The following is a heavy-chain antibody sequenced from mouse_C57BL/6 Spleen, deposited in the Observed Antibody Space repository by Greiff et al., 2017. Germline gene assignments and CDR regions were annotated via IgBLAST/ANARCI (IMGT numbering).Heavy chain of an antibody. CDR2: ISYDGSN. CDR3: AREGEYGSSYNY. V-gene: IGHV3-6*01. D-gene: IGHD1-1*01. CDR1: GYSITSGYY. Sequence: EVKLEESGPGLVKPSQSLSLTCSVTGYSITSGYYWNWIRQFPGNKLEWMGYISYDGSNNYNPSLKNRISITRDTSKNQFFLKLNSVTTEDTATYYCAREGEYGSSYNYWGQGTTLTVSS. J-gene: IGHJ2*01.